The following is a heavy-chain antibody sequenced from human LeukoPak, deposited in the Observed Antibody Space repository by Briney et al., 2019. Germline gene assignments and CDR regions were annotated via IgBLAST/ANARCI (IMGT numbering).Heavy chain of an antibody. CDR1: GYTFTSYY. D-gene: IGHD4-17*01. V-gene: IGHV1-46*01. CDR3: VRERGRATVTTGDAFDI. J-gene: IGHJ3*02. CDR2: INPSAGSR. Sequence: ASVKVSCKASGYTFTSYYIHWVRQAPGQGLEWMGIINPSAGSRSYAQKFQGRVTMTRDTSASTVYMELSSLRSEDTAVYFCVRERGRATVTTGDAFDIWGQGTMVTVSS.